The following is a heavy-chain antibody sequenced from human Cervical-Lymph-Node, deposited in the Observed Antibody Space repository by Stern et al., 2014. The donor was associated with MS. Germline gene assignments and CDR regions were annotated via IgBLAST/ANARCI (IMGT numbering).Heavy chain of an antibody. J-gene: IGHJ4*02. CDR1: GFTFSDYY. D-gene: IGHD3-3*01. Sequence: DQLVESGGGLVKPGGSLRLSCAASGFTFSDYYMSWIRQAPGKGVEWLSYISNSGSIIYSADSVKGRFTISRDNAKNSLYLQVDSLRAEDTAVYYCARDQSGYYSDYWGQGTLVTVSS. CDR2: ISNSGSII. V-gene: IGHV3-11*01. CDR3: ARDQSGYYSDY.